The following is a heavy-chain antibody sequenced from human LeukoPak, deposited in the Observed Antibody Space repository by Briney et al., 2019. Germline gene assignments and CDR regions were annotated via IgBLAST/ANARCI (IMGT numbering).Heavy chain of an antibody. Sequence: GGSLRLSCAASAFTFSSYWMHWVRQAPGKGLGWVSRINSDGSSTSYADSVKGRFTISRDNAKNTLYLQMNSLRAEDTAVYYCARDLTTFVAFDIWGQGTMVTVSS. CDR1: AFTFSSYW. CDR2: INSDGSST. J-gene: IGHJ3*02. D-gene: IGHD4/OR15-4a*01. V-gene: IGHV3-74*01. CDR3: ARDLTTFVAFDI.